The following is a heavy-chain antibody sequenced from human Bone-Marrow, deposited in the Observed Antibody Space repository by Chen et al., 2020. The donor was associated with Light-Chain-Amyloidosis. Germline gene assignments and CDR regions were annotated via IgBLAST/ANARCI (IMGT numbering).Heavy chain of an antibody. CDR3: TRKGGYFDF. J-gene: IGHJ4*02. CDR2: VSGSTVST. Sequence: EVQLVDSGGGLVQPGGSLRLSCATSGFNFSSFGMSWVRQAPWKGLAWVSTVSGSTVSTYYAGAVKGRFIISSDNSKSTLYLQMNSLRAGDTAVYFCTRKGGYFDFWGQGSLVTVSS. CDR1: GFNFSSFG. V-gene: IGHV3-23*04. D-gene: IGHD3-22*01.